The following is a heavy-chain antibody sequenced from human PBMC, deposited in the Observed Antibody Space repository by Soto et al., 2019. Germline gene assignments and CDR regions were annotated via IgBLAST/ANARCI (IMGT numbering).Heavy chain of an antibody. J-gene: IGHJ6*02. V-gene: IGHV5-51*01. D-gene: IGHD3-22*01. Sequence: GESLKISCEGSVYSFTSYWIGWVRQMPGKGLEWMGIIYPGDSDTRYSPSFQGQVTISADKSISTAYLQWSSLKASDTAMYYCARRVSGLYYYYGMDVWGQGTTVTVSS. CDR1: VYSFTSYW. CDR2: IYPGDSDT. CDR3: ARRVSGLYYYYGMDV.